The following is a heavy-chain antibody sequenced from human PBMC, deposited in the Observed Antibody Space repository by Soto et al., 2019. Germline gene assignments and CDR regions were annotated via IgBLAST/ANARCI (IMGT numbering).Heavy chain of an antibody. J-gene: IGHJ4*02. D-gene: IGHD6-13*01. Sequence: QITLKESGPTLVKPTQTFTLACTFSGFSLSTRGMGVGWIRQPPGKALEWLALIYWDDDKRYSPSLKSRLTITKDTSKNQVVLTMTNMDPVDTATYYCAHYSSTSSFDYWGQGTPVTVSS. CDR1: GFSLSTRGMG. V-gene: IGHV2-5*02. CDR2: IYWDDDK. CDR3: AHYSSTSSFDY.